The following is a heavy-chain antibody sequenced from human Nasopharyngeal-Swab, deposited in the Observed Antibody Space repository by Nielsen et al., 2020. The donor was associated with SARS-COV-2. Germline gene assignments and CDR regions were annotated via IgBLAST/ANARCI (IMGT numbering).Heavy chain of an antibody. Sequence: SVKVSCKASGFTFTSSAVRWVRQARGQRLEWIGWIVVGSGNTNYAQKFQERVTITRDMSTSTAYMELSSLRSEDTAVYYCAAGVYYDFWSGYPPLDYWGQGTLVTVSS. V-gene: IGHV1-58*01. J-gene: IGHJ4*02. CDR3: AAGVYYDFWSGYPPLDY. CDR2: IVVGSGNT. CDR1: GFTFTSSA. D-gene: IGHD3-3*01.